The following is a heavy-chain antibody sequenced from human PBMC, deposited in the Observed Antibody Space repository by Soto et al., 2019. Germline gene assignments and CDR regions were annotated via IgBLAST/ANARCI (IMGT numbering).Heavy chain of an antibody. CDR2: IYHSGST. V-gene: IGHV4-30-2*01. CDR3: GRGDYANAFDI. Sequence: QLQLQESGSGLVTPSQTLSLTCAVSGGSISSGGYSWNWIRQPPGKGLEWIGNIYHSGSTYYNASLKSRVTISVDRSKNQFSLKLSSATAADTAVYYCGRGDYANAFDIWGQGTMVTVSS. J-gene: IGHJ3*02. CDR1: GGSISSGGYS. D-gene: IGHD4-17*01.